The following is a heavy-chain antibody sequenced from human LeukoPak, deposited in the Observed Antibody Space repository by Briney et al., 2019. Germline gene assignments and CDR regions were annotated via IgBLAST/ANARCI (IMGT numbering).Heavy chain of an antibody. J-gene: IGHJ4*02. CDR1: GFTFSSYG. CDR3: ARDVEAVLWFGERGPDY. V-gene: IGHV3-23*01. Sequence: PTGGSLRLSCAASGFTFSSYGMSWVRQAPGKGLEWVSAISGSGGSTYYADSVKGRFTISRDNSKNTLYLQMNSLRAEDTAVYYCARDVEAVLWFGERGPDYWGQGTLVTVSS. CDR2: ISGSGGST. D-gene: IGHD3-10*01.